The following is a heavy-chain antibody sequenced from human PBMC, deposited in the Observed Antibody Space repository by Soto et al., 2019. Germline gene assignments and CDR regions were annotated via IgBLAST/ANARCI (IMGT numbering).Heavy chain of an antibody. Sequence: EVQLVESGGGLVQPGGSLRLSCAASGFIFSDHYMGWVRQAPGKGLEWVGQTKNKANGYTTEYSASVTGRFTISRDASKNSLDLKMNLLKTEDTTVYYCICCISGRSSWGQGTLVIISS. V-gene: IGHV3-72*01. CDR1: GFIFSDHY. D-gene: IGHD6-13*01. CDR2: TKNKANGYTT. CDR3: ICCISGRSS. J-gene: IGHJ5*02.